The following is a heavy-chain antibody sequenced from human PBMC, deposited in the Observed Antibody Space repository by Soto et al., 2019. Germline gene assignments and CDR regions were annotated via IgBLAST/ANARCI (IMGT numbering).Heavy chain of an antibody. CDR1: GYTFTSYY. Sequence: GSVKLSCKASGYTFTSYYMHWVRQAPGQGLEWMGIINPSGGSTSYAQKFQGRVTMTRDTSTSTVYMELSSLRSEDTAVYYCAREGNLFGLVPHPSDSWGQGKIVTVSP. CDR2: INPSGGST. J-gene: IGHJ1*01. D-gene: IGHD3-3*01. CDR3: AREGNLFGLVPHPSDS. V-gene: IGHV1-46*01.